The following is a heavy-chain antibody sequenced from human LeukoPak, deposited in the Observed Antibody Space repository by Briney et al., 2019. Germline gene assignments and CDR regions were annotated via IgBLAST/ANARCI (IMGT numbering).Heavy chain of an antibody. Sequence: ASVKVSCKASGYTFTRYGITWVRQAPGQGLEWMGWISAYNGNTNYAQKFQGRLTVTTDTSTNTAYMELRSLRLDDTAVYYCARDFFHGHCSGLTCFLLDSWGQGSLVTVSS. CDR2: ISAYNGNT. J-gene: IGHJ4*02. V-gene: IGHV1-18*01. D-gene: IGHD2-15*01. CDR1: GYTFTRYG. CDR3: ARDFFHGHCSGLTCFLLDS.